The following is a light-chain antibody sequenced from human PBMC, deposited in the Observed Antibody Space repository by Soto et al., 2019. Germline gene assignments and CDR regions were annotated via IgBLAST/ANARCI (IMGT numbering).Light chain of an antibody. Sequence: DIQMTQSPSTLSASVGDRVTITCRASQSISSWLAGYQQKPGEAPKLLIYDASSLESGVPSRFSGSGSGTEFTLTISSLQPDDFAAYYCQQYNSYSPYTFGQGTKLEIK. CDR2: DAS. CDR1: QSISSW. V-gene: IGKV1-5*01. J-gene: IGKJ2*01. CDR3: QQYNSYSPYT.